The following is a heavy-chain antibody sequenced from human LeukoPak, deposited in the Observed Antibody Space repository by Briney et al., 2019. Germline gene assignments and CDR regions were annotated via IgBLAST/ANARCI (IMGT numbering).Heavy chain of an antibody. Sequence: GGSLRLSCAASGFSFIDSGIHWVRQAPGRGPEWVAVMSSAGHIKIYTDSVKGRFTISRDNSKNTLYLEMNSLRLDDTAVYYFAKDLTADGPDYFDSWGQGTLVTVSS. CDR1: GFSFIDSG. CDR2: MSSAGHIK. J-gene: IGHJ4*02. CDR3: AKDLTADGPDYFDS. D-gene: IGHD4/OR15-4a*01. V-gene: IGHV3-30*18.